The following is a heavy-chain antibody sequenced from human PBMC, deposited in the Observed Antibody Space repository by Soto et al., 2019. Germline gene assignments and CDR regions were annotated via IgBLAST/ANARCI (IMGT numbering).Heavy chain of an antibody. CDR1: GDSINNYY. D-gene: IGHD6-13*01. Sequence: PSETLSLTCTVSGDSINNYYWSWIRQPPGKGLEWIGYIYYSGSTNYNPSLKSRVTISVDTSKNQFSLKLSSVTAADTAVYYCARVGDLGYSSSWYRRGYYYYGMDVWGQGTTVTVSS. CDR3: ARVGDLGYSSSWYRRGYYYYGMDV. CDR2: IYYSGST. J-gene: IGHJ6*02. V-gene: IGHV4-59*01.